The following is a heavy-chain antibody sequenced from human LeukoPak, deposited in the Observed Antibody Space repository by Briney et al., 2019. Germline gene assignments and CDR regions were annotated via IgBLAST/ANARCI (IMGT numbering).Heavy chain of an antibody. CDR3: ARELFGSGSCPDY. D-gene: IGHD3-10*01. V-gene: IGHV3-33*01. Sequence: GRSLRLSCTAPGFTFSSCAIHWIRQAPGKGLEWVALVWHGGSNKYYADSVKGRFTISRDNSKNTVYLQMNSLRAEDTAVYYCARELFGSGSCPDYWGQGTLVTVSS. CDR2: VWHGGSNK. J-gene: IGHJ4*02. CDR1: GFTFSSCA.